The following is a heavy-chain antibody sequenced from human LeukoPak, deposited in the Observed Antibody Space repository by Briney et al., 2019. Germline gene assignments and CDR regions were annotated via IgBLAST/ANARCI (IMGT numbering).Heavy chain of an antibody. CDR1: GFIFSDYY. CDR3: ARETGSTWNAPIDY. Sequence: PGGALVLSSAASGFIFSDYYMSWIRPAPGKGLEWISYFSDGGSTKYYADSVKGRFTISRDNDKNSLLLQMDSLRVEDTAIYYCARETGSTWNAPIDYWGQGILVTVSS. CDR2: FSDGGSTK. J-gene: IGHJ4*02. D-gene: IGHD6-13*01. V-gene: IGHV3-11*01.